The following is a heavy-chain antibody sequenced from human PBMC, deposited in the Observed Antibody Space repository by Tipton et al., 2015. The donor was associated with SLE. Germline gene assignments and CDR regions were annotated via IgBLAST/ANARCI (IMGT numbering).Heavy chain of an antibody. CDR3: ARVLGAPIGQQLGYFDY. Sequence: TLSLTCAVYGGSISSYYWSWIRQPPGKGLEWIGEINHSGSTNYNPSLKSRVTISVDTSKNQFSLKLSSVTAADTAVYYCARVLGAPIGQQLGYFDYWGQGTLFTVSS. CDR1: GGSISSYY. CDR2: INHSGST. J-gene: IGHJ4*02. V-gene: IGHV4-34*01. D-gene: IGHD6-13*01.